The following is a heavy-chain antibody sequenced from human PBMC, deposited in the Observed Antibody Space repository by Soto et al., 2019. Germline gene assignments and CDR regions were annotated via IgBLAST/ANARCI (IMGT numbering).Heavy chain of an antibody. CDR2: ISWNSGSI. V-gene: IGHV3-9*01. J-gene: IGHJ4*02. CDR3: AKAGFWSGYYSLVDY. CDR1: GFTFDDYA. Sequence: GGSLRLSCAASGFTFDDYAMHWVRQAPGKGLEWVSGISWNSGSIGYADSVKGRFTISRDNAKNSPYLQMNSLRAEDTALYYCAKAGFWSGYYSLVDYWGQGTLVTVSS. D-gene: IGHD3-3*01.